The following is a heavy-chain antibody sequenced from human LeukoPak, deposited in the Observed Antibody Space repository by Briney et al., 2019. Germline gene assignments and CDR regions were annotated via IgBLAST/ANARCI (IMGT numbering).Heavy chain of an antibody. CDR3: AREIEYCSSTSCQSHPFDY. CDR1: GGSISGYY. J-gene: IGHJ4*02. Sequence: NPSETLSLTCTVSGGSISGYYWSWVRQSPEKGLESIGFIYSTGSTSYNPSLRSRVTISIDTSQNQFYLRLTSVTAADTAVYYCAREIEYCSSTSCQSHPFDYWGQGTLVTVSS. D-gene: IGHD2-2*01. V-gene: IGHV4-59*01. CDR2: IYSTGST.